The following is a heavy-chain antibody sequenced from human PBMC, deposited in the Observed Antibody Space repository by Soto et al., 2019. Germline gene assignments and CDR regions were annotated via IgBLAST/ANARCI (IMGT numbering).Heavy chain of an antibody. CDR1: GFTSSNAW. V-gene: IGHV3-15*07. CDR3: TTDGYDSSGYFDY. D-gene: IGHD3-22*01. Sequence: GGSLRLSCAASGFTSSNAWMNWVRQAPGRGLEWVGRIKSKTDGGTTDYAAPVKGRFTISRDDSKNTLYLQMNSLKTEDTAVYYCTTDGYDSSGYFDYWGQGTLVTVSS. J-gene: IGHJ4*02. CDR2: IKSKTDGGTT.